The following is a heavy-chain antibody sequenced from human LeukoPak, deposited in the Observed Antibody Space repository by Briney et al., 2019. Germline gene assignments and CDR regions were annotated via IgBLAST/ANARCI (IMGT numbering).Heavy chain of an antibody. CDR2: ISTYNGNT. D-gene: IGHD3-10*02. CDR3: SRNGRGVISDSWFDP. J-gene: IGHJ5*02. V-gene: IGHV1-18*01. CDR1: GYTFTNYG. Sequence: ASVKVSCKASGYTFTNYGISWVRQAPGQGLEWRGWISTYNGNTDYAQTLQGRITMTTDTSTSTAYMELRSLRSDDTAVYYCSRNGRGVISDSWFDPWGQGTLVTVSS.